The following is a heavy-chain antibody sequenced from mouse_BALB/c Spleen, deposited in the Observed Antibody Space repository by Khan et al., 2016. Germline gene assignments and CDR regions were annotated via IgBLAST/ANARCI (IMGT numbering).Heavy chain of an antibody. CDR3: ARAVYHAYHAY. CDR2: INPDSYTI. J-gene: IGHJ3*01. V-gene: IGHV4-1*02. Sequence: EVKLLESGGGLVHPGGSLKLSCAASGFDFSRYWMSWVRQAPGKGLEWIGEINPDSYTINYTPSLKDKFIISRDNAKNTLYLQMSKVITEDTALYYCARAVYHAYHAYSGLGTLVTVSA. D-gene: IGHD1-1*02. CDR1: GFDFSRYW.